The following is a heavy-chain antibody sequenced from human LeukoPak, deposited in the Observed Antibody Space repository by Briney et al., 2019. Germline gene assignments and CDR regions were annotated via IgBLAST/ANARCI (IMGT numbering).Heavy chain of an antibody. CDR3: ARARGEMVDY. V-gene: IGHV4-38-2*02. J-gene: IGHJ4*02. D-gene: IGHD5-24*01. Sequence: SETLSLTCTVSGYSISSGYYWGWIRQPPGKGLEWIGNIYHSGSTYYNPSLKSRVTISVDTSKNQFSLKLSSVTAADTAVYYCARARGEMVDYWGQGTLVTVSS. CDR1: GYSISSGYY. CDR2: IYHSGST.